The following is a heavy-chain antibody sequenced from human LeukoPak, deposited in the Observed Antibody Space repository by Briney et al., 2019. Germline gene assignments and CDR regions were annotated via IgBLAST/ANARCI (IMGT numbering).Heavy chain of an antibody. CDR1: GYTFTSYY. CDR2: INPSGGRT. CDR3: ARPERGYSYGAYYYHGMDV. D-gene: IGHD5-18*01. Sequence: GASVKVSCKASGYTFTSYYMHWVRQAPGQGLEWMGIINPSGGRTSYAQKFQGRVTMTRDTSTSTVYMELSSLRSEDTAVYYCARPERGYSYGAYYYHGMDVWGQGTTVTVSS. J-gene: IGHJ6*02. V-gene: IGHV1-46*01.